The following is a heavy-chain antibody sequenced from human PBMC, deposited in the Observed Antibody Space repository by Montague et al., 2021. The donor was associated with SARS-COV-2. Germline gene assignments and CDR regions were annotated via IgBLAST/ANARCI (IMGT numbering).Heavy chain of an antibody. D-gene: IGHD3-10*01. J-gene: IGHJ4*02. V-gene: IGHV2-5*01. CDR1: GFSLTTSGFS. CDR3: AHRQLGPGAPPFDY. CDR2: IYWRDDK. Sequence: PALVKPTQTLTLTCTFSGFSLTTSGFSVGWIRQPPGKALEWLALIYWRDDKRYSPSLKSRLTITKDTSKNQVVLTLADMDSVDTATYYCAHRQLGPGAPPFDYWGQGVLVTVSS.